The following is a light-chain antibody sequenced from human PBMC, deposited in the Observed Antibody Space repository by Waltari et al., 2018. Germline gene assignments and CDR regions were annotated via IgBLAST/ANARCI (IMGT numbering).Light chain of an antibody. J-gene: IGLJ2*01. CDR2: EVS. CDR3: GSYRSGSTFL. Sequence: QSALTQPPPVSKSLGQSVTTSRHGTSSTIGCYIVFPWYQQYSGTAPRLLIYEVSKRPSGVSDRFSGSKSGNTASLTISGLQAEDEADYYCGSYRSGSTFLFGGGTRLTVL. V-gene: IGLV2-18*02. CDR1: SSTIGCYIV.